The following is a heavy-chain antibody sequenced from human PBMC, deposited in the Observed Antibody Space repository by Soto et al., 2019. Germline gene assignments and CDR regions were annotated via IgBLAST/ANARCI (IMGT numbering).Heavy chain of an antibody. CDR1: GGTFSSYT. J-gene: IGHJ5*02. CDR3: ARDFESGNENWFDP. Sequence: QVQLVQSGAEVKKPGSSVKVSCKASGGTFSSYTISWVRQAPGQGLEWMGGIIPILGIANYAQKFQGRVTITADKSTSTAYMELSSLRSEDTAVYYCARDFESGNENWFDPWGQGTLVTVSS. D-gene: IGHD3-9*01. V-gene: IGHV1-69*08. CDR2: IIPILGIA.